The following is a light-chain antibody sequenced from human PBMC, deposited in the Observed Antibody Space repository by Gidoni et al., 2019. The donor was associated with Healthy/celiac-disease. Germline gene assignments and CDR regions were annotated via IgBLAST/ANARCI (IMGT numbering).Light chain of an antibody. CDR1: QSISSN. J-gene: IGKJ5*01. V-gene: IGKV3-15*01. CDR3: QQYNNRPPIT. CDR2: GAS. Sequence: IALTQSPATLSVSPGERATLSCRASQSISSNLDWYQQKPGQAPRLLIYGASTRATGIPARFSGSGSGTEFTLTISSLQSEDFAVYYCQQYNNRPPITFGQGTRLEIK.